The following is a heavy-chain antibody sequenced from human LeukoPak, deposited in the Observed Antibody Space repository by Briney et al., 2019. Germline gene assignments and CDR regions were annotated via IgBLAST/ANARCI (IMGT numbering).Heavy chain of an antibody. V-gene: IGHV3-30*18. CDR1: GFTFSSYG. CDR2: ISYDGSNK. J-gene: IGHJ5*02. Sequence: GRSLRLSCAASGFTFSSYGMHWVRQAPGKGLEWVAVISYDGSNKYYADSVKGRFTISRDNSKNTLYLQMNSLRAEDTAVYYCAKGGIAARAYNWFDPWGQGTLVTVSS. D-gene: IGHD6-6*01. CDR3: AKGGIAARAYNWFDP.